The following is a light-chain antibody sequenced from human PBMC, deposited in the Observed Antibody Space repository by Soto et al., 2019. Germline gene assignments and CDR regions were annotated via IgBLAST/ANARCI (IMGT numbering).Light chain of an antibody. CDR1: QSVSSAY. CDR3: QQYGSSSTWT. Sequence: EIVLTQSPGTLSLSPGERATLSCRASQSVSSAYLAWYQHKPGQPPTPLIYAASSRVTGIPDRFSGSGSVTDFTLSISRLEPEDFAVYYCQQYGSSSTWTFGQGTKVEIK. V-gene: IGKV3-20*01. J-gene: IGKJ1*01. CDR2: AAS.